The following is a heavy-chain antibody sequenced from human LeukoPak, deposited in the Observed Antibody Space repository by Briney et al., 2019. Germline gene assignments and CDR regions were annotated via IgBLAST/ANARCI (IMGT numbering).Heavy chain of an antibody. CDR2: TYYRSKWYN. CDR3: ARDGTPNYRSGWVYMDV. V-gene: IGHV6-1*01. D-gene: IGHD6-25*01. J-gene: IGHJ6*03. Sequence: SQTLSLTYAISGDSVSTNIAAWNWIRQSPSRGLEWLGRTYYRSKWYNDYAVSVKSRISINADTSKNQVSLQLNSVTPEDTAVYYCARDGTPNYRSGWVYMDVWGKGTTVTISS. CDR1: GDSVSTNIAA.